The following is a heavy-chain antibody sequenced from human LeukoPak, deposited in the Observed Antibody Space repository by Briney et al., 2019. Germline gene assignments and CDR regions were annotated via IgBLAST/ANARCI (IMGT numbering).Heavy chain of an antibody. V-gene: IGHV3-33*08. CDR1: GFTFSDYY. D-gene: IGHD6-19*01. CDR3: ARDATGSLDY. Sequence: PGGSLRLSCAASGFTFSDYYMSWIRQAPGKGLEWVAVIWYDGSNKYYADSVRGRFTISRDNSRNTLYLQMNSLRAEDTAVYYCARDATGSLDYWGQGTLVTVSS. CDR2: IWYDGSNK. J-gene: IGHJ4*02.